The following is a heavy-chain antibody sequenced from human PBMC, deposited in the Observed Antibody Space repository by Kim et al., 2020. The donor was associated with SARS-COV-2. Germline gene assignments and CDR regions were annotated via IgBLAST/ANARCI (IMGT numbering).Heavy chain of an antibody. D-gene: IGHD3-22*01. CDR2: INWNGGST. Sequence: GGSLRLSCAASGFTFDDYGMSWVRQAPGKGLEWVSGINWNGGSTGYADSVKGRFTISRDNAKNSLYLQMNSLRAEDTALYYCARGSSGYYNYYYGMDVRGQGTTVTVSS. V-gene: IGHV3-20*04. CDR3: ARGSSGYYNYYYGMDV. J-gene: IGHJ6*02. CDR1: GFTFDDYG.